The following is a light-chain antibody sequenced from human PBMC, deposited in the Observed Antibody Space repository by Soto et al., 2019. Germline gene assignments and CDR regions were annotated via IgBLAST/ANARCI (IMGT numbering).Light chain of an antibody. CDR2: GAS. CDR3: QQYNNWPRT. Sequence: EIVITQSPATLSVSGGEIATLSCRATQSVTSNLAWYHQKPGQAPMVLIHGASIRATGIPARFSGSRSGTEFTLTISSLQSEDFAVYDCQQYNNWPRTFGQGTKVEIK. J-gene: IGKJ1*01. V-gene: IGKV3-15*01. CDR1: QSVTSN.